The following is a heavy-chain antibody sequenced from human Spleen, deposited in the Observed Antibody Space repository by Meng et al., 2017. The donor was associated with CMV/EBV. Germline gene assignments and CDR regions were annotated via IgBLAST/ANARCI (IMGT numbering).Heavy chain of an antibody. Sequence: FTFTNAWMSWVRQAPGKGLEWVGRIKSKTDGGTTDYAAPVKGRFTISRDDSKHTLYLQMNSLKTEDTAVYYCTTEGLITATTTYFDYWGQGTLVTVSS. CDR2: IKSKTDGGTT. J-gene: IGHJ4*02. CDR3: TTEGLITATTTYFDY. CDR1: FTFTNAW. D-gene: IGHD1-7*01. V-gene: IGHV3-15*01.